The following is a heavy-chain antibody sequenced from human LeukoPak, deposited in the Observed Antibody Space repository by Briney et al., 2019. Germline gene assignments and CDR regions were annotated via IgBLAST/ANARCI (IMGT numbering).Heavy chain of an antibody. CDR2: IKPDGSDS. CDR1: GFTFKNYW. V-gene: IGHV3-7*01. J-gene: IGHJ4*02. Sequence: GGSLRLSCEVSGFTFKNYWMSWVRQAPGKGLEWVANIKPDGSDSYYADSVKGRFSLSRDNTKNSMYLQMNSLRAKDTAVYYCARDVRSGLNYFVFADYWGQGTLVSVSS. CDR3: ARDVRSGLNYFVFADY. D-gene: IGHD3-10*02.